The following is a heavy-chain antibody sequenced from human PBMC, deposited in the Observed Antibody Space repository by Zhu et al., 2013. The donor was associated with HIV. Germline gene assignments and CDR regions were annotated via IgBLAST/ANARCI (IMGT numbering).Heavy chain of an antibody. CDR1: NGSFSGYY. V-gene: IGHV4-34*01. CDR2: INHSGST. CDR3: ARVSRIVDDFWSGYWTNYYYYYGMDV. D-gene: IGHD3-3*01. Sequence: QVQLQQWGAGLLKPSETLSLTCAVFNGSFSGYYWSWIRQPPGKGLEWIGEINHSGSTNYNPSLKSRVTISVDTSKNQFSLKLSSVTAADTAVYYCARVSRIVDDFWSGYWTNYYYYYGMDVWGQGTTGHRLL. J-gene: IGHJ6*02.